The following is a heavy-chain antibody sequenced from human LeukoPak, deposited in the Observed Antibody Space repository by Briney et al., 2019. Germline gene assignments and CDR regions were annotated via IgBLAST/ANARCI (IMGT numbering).Heavy chain of an antibody. CDR1: GGSISSYY. CDR2: IYYSGST. J-gene: IGHJ5*02. Sequence: SQTLSLTCTVSGGSISSYYWSWIRQPPGKGLEWIGYIYYSGSTNYNPSLKSRVTISVDTSKNQFSLKLSSVTAADTAVYYCARVTVNWFDPWGQGTLVTVSS. D-gene: IGHD4-17*01. CDR3: ARVTVNWFDP. V-gene: IGHV4-59*01.